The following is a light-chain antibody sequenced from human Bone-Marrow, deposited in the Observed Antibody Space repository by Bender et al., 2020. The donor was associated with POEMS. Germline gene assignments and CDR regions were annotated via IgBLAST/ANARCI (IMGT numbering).Light chain of an antibody. Sequence: QSVLTQPPSVSGAPGQTVTISCTGTSSNMGAGYGVNWYQQLPGTAPKLLIYNNENRPLGVPDRRSGSKSGTSASLAISGLQAEDEADYYRQSYDISLSGWVFGGGTKLTAL. J-gene: IGLJ3*02. CDR1: SSNMGAGYG. CDR3: QSYDISLSGWV. CDR2: NNE. V-gene: IGLV1-40*01.